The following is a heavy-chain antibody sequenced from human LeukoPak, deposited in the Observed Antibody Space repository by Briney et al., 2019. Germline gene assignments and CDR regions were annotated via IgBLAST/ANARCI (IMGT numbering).Heavy chain of an antibody. V-gene: IGHV3-23*01. CDR2: ISGFNT. D-gene: IGHD2-8*01. CDR3: AKDVCTSPRCLLYFDS. J-gene: IGHJ4*02. Sequence: PGGSLRLSCTTSGFGFSNYAMNWVRQAPGKGPEWVSGISGFNTYYADSVKGRFTIFRDNSKNVLYLQMDRLRAEDTAVYSCAKDVCTSPRCLLYFDSWGQGTLVTVSS. CDR1: GFGFSNYA.